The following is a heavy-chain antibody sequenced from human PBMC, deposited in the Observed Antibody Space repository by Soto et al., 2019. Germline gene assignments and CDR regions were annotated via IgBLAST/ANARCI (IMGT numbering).Heavy chain of an antibody. Sequence: GESLKISCKGSGYSFAGYWITWVRQKPGKGLEWMGRIDPSDSQTYYSPSFRGHVTISATKSITTVFLQWSSLRASDTAMFYCARQIYDSDTGPNFQYYFDSWGQGTPVTVSS. V-gene: IGHV5-10-1*01. CDR2: IDPSDSQT. D-gene: IGHD3-22*01. J-gene: IGHJ4*02. CDR3: ARQIYDSDTGPNFQYYFDS. CDR1: GYSFAGYW.